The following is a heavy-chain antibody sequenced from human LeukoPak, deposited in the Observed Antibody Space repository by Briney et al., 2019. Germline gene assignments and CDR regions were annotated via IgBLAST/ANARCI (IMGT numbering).Heavy chain of an antibody. Sequence: GGSLRLSCAASGFIFSNYGMSWVRQAPGKGLEWVSAIRGNAGTTYYADSVQGRFTIFRDNSKNMLYLQMNSLRAEDTAVYYCAKELTGIAVAGTLGAFDIWGQGTMVTVSS. V-gene: IGHV3-23*01. CDR3: AKELTGIAVAGTLGAFDI. CDR2: IRGNAGTT. D-gene: IGHD6-19*01. J-gene: IGHJ3*02. CDR1: GFIFSNYG.